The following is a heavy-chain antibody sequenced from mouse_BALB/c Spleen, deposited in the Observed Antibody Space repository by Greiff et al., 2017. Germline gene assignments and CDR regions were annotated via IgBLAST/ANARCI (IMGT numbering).Heavy chain of an antibody. V-gene: IGHV1-14*01. CDR2: INPYNDGT. D-gene: IGHD1-1*01. J-gene: IGHJ2*01. CDR3: ARGGFITAVVATGYFDD. Sequence: VQLQQSGPELVKPGASVKMSCKASGYTFTSYVMHWVKQKPGQGLEWIGYINPYNDGTKYNEKFKGKATLTSDKSSSTAYMELSSLTSEDSAVYYCARGGFITAVVATGYFDDWGQGTTLTGSS. CDR1: GYTFTSYV.